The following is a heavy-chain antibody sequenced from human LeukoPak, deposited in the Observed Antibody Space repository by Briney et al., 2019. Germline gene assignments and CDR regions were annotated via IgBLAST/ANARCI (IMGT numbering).Heavy chain of an antibody. CDR1: GGTFSSYA. V-gene: IGHV1-69*13. Sequence: ASVKVSYQASGGTFSSYAISWVRQAPGQGLEWMGGIIPIFGTANYAQKFQGRVTITADESTSTAYMELSSLRSEDTAVYYCASSPIYYYGSGSYYNPIDYWGQGTLVTVSS. D-gene: IGHD3-10*01. J-gene: IGHJ4*02. CDR2: IIPIFGTA. CDR3: ASSPIYYYGSGSYYNPIDY.